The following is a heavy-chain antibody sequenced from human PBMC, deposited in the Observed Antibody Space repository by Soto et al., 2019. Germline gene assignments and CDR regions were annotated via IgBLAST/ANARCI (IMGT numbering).Heavy chain of an antibody. J-gene: IGHJ4*02. D-gene: IGHD2-15*01. CDR3: ARGQEVGAHFFDS. Sequence: GGSLRLSCEASGFTFSGFDMHWVRQPTGKGLEWVSTIGTAGDTYYAVSVKGRFTISRDNAKNSLSLQMNSLRAGDTAVYFCARGQEVGAHFFDSWRQGTQVTVSS. V-gene: IGHV3-13*01. CDR2: IGTAGDT. CDR1: GFTFSGFD.